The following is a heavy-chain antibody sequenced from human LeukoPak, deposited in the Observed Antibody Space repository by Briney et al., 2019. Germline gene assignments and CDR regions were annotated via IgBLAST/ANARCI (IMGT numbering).Heavy chain of an antibody. J-gene: IGHJ4*02. Sequence: ALVKVSCKASGYTFTAYYVHWVRQAPGQGPEWMGWIHPNSGGTKYAQNFQGRVTMTRDTSITTAYMELSSLRSDDTAVYYCARGDIYWDYWGQGTQVTVSS. CDR3: ARGDIYWDY. V-gene: IGHV1-2*02. CDR1: GYTFTAYY. D-gene: IGHD2-15*01. CDR2: IHPNSGGT.